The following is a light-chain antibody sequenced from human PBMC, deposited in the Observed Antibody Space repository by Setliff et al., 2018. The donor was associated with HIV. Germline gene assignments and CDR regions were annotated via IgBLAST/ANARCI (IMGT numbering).Light chain of an antibody. CDR3: CSYTSRNTDG. J-gene: IGLJ1*01. Sequence: QSALTQHASVSGSPGQSITISCTGTSSDVGAYNYVSWYQQYPGKAPKLMIYEVSNRPSGVSNRFSGSKSGNTASLTISGLQAEDEADYYCCSYTSRNTDGFGTRTNVPVL. V-gene: IGLV2-14*01. CDR2: EVS. CDR1: SSDVGAYNY.